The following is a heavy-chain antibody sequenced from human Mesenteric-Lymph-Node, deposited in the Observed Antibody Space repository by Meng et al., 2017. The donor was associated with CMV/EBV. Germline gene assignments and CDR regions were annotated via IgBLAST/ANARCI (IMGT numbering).Heavy chain of an antibody. CDR3: VSAKGISIFGMVSLFDY. D-gene: IGHD3-3*01. J-gene: IGHJ4*02. Sequence: GGSLRLSCAASGFTFSNNAMGWVRQAPGKGLEWVSSISGGGDYSYYADSVKGRFTLSRDNSKNTLYLQMNSLRTEDTALYYCVSAKGISIFGMVSLFDYWGQGTLVTVSS. CDR1: GFTFSNNA. CDR2: ISGGGDYS. V-gene: IGHV3-23*01.